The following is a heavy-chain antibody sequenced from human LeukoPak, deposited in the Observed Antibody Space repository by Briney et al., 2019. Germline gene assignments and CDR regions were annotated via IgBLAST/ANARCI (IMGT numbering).Heavy chain of an antibody. D-gene: IGHD6-13*01. CDR2: ISGYGGSI. CDR3: AKDQTTRLSSSWCLYFDY. CDR1: GFTFSSYA. Sequence: PGGSLRLSCAASGFTFSSYAMSWVRQAPGGGLEWVSAISGYGGSIHYADSVKGRFTISRDNSKNTLYLQMNSLRAEDTAVYYCAKDQTTRLSSSWCLYFDYWGQGTLVTVSS. J-gene: IGHJ4*02. V-gene: IGHV3-23*01.